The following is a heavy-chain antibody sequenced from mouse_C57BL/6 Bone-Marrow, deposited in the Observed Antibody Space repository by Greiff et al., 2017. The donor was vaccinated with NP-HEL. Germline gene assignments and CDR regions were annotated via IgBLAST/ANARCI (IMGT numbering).Heavy chain of an antibody. CDR3: TLFITTVYFDY. Sequence: LEESGAELVRPGASVKLSCTASGFNIKDDYMHWVKQRPEQGLEWIGWIDPENGDTEYASKFQGKATITADTSSNTAYLQLSSLTSVDTAVYYCTLFITTVYFDYWGQGTTLTVSS. CDR1: GFNIKDDY. V-gene: IGHV14-4*01. J-gene: IGHJ2*01. D-gene: IGHD1-1*01. CDR2: IDPENGDT.